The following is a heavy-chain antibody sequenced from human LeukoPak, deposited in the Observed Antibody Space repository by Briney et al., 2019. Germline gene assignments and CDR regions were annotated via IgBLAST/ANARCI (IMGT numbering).Heavy chain of an antibody. D-gene: IGHD2/OR15-2a*01. V-gene: IGHV3-15*01. CDR1: GFTFSNAW. Sequence: PGGSLRLSCAASGFTFSNAWMSWVRQAPGKGLEWVGRFKSKTDGGTTDYAAPVKGRFTISRDDSKNTLYLQMNSLETEDTAVYYCTTWNIYFDYWGQGTLVTVSS. CDR2: FKSKTDGGTT. CDR3: TTWNIYFDY. J-gene: IGHJ4*02.